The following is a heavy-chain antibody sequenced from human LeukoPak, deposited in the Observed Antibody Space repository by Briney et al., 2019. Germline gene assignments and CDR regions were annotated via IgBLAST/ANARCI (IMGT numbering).Heavy chain of an antibody. CDR2: IYYSGST. CDR1: GGSISSSSYY. Sequence: PSETLSLTCTVSGGSISSSSYYWGWIRQPPRKGLEWIGSIYYSGSTYYNPSLKSRVTISVDTSKNQFSLKLSSVTAADTAVYYCAREGGIATDYWGQGTLVTVSS. V-gene: IGHV4-39*07. D-gene: IGHD6-13*01. CDR3: AREGGIATDY. J-gene: IGHJ4*02.